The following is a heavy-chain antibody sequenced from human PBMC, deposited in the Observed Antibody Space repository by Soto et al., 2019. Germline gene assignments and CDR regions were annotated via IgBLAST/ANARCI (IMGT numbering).Heavy chain of an antibody. CDR1: GITFSSYA. D-gene: IGHD3-10*01. V-gene: IGHV3-23*01. Sequence: GGSLRLSCAASGITFSSYAMSWVRQAPGQGLEWVSTISGSGGSTYYADSVKGRFTISRDDSKNTLYLQMNSLRADDTAVYYCARGMTTVPQWFGDLSDDYWGQGTLVTVS. CDR3: ARGMTTVPQWFGDLSDDY. J-gene: IGHJ4*02. CDR2: ISGSGGST.